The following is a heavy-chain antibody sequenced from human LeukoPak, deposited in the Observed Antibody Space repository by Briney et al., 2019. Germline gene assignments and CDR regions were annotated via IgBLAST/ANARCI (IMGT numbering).Heavy chain of an antibody. CDR3: ARDSGGGRLRFLEWLGLAFDI. CDR2: IYTSGST. CDR1: GGSISSYY. V-gene: IGHV4-4*07. J-gene: IGHJ3*02. D-gene: IGHD3-3*01. Sequence: SSETLSLTCTVSGGSISSYYWSWIRQPAGKVLEWIGRIYTSGSTNYNPSLKSRVTMSVDTSKNQFSLKLSSVTAADTAVYYCARDSGGGRLRFLEWLGLAFDIWGQGTMVTVSS.